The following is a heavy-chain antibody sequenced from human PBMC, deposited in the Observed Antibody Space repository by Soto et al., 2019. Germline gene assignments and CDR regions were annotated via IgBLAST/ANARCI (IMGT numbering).Heavy chain of an antibody. CDR2: IYYSGST. CDR1: GGTISSYY. J-gene: IGHJ4*02. D-gene: IGHD5-12*01. Sequence: LVILCLPWTVSGGTISSYYCRWIRQPPGKGLEWIGYIYYSGSTNYNPSLKSRVTISVDTSKNQFSLKLSSVTAADTAVYYCARGDYFFVMYYWGQGTLVTVS. V-gene: IGHV4-59*12. CDR3: ARGDYFFVMYY.